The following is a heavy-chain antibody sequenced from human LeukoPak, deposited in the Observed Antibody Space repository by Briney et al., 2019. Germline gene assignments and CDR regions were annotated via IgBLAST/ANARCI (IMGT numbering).Heavy chain of an antibody. J-gene: IGHJ5*02. Sequence: ASVKVSCKASGYTFTGYYMHWVRQAPGQGLEWMGWINPNSGGTNYAQKFQGRVTMTRDTSISTAYMELSRLRSDDTAVYYCARAVVPAAIQGFDRWGQGTLVTVSS. CDR1: GYTFTGYY. CDR2: INPNSGGT. D-gene: IGHD2-2*01. V-gene: IGHV1-2*02. CDR3: ARAVVPAAIQGFDR.